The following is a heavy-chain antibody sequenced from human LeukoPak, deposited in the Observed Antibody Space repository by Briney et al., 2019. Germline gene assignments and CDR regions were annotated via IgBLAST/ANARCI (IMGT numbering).Heavy chain of an antibody. J-gene: IGHJ3*02. D-gene: IGHD6-6*01. V-gene: IGHV4-31*03. CDR3: ARAVAQLFAAFDI. Sequence: PSQTLSLTCTVSGGSISSGGYYWSWIRQHPGKGLEWIGYIYYSGSTYYNPSLKSRVTISVDTSKNQFSLKLNSVTAADTAVYYCARAVAQLFAAFDIWGQGTMVTVSS. CDR1: GGSISSGGYY. CDR2: IYYSGST.